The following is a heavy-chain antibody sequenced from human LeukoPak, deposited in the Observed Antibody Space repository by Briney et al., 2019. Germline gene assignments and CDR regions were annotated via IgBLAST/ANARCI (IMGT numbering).Heavy chain of an antibody. CDR3: ARALGTY. CDR2: IYYSGST. J-gene: IGHJ4*02. V-gene: IGHV4-59*01. CDR1: GGSISSYY. D-gene: IGHD3/OR15-3a*01. Sequence: PSETLSLTCTVSGGSISSYYWSWIRQPPGKGLEWIGYIYYSGSTHYNPSLKSRVTISVDTSKNQFPLRLSSVTAADTAVYYCARALGTYWGQGTLVTVSS.